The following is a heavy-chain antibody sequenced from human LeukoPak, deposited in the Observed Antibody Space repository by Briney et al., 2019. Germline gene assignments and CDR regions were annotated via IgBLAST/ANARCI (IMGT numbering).Heavy chain of an antibody. Sequence: ASVKVSCKASGYTFTSYAMHWVRQAPGQRLEWMGWINAGNGNTKYSQKFQGRVTITRDPSASTAYMELSSLRSEDKAVYYCALGPLWFGELSHRFFPKPFDYWGQGTLVTVSS. CDR1: GYTFTSYA. V-gene: IGHV1-3*01. J-gene: IGHJ4*02. D-gene: IGHD3-10*01. CDR3: ALGPLWFGELSHRFFPKPFDY. CDR2: INAGNGNT.